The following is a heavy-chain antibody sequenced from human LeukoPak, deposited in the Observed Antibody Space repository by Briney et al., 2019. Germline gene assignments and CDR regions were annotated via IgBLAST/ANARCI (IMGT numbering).Heavy chain of an antibody. CDR3: AKVGYGWYEVDY. J-gene: IGHJ4*02. D-gene: IGHD6-19*01. CDR2: IRYDGSEG. CDR1: GFTFSTYG. Sequence: AGGSLRLSCAASGFTFSTYGMHWVRQAPGKGLDWVAFIRYDGSEGYYADSVKDRFTVSRDNSKNRMYLQMNSLRAEDTAIYYCAKVGYGWYEVDYWGRGTLVTVSS. V-gene: IGHV3-30*02.